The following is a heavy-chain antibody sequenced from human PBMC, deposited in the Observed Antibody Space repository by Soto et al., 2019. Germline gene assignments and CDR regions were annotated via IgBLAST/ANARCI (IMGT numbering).Heavy chain of an antibody. J-gene: IGHJ5*02. CDR3: ARGADGSHDNNWFDP. V-gene: IGHV3-74*01. CDR1: GYTFKSYW. Sequence: SSKECGYTFKSYWMHWVRQAPKKWLVWVSRINSDGSSTSYADSVKGRFTISRDNAKNTLYLQMNSLRAEDTAVYYCARGADGSHDNNWFDPWGQGTLVTVSS. D-gene: IGHD6-13*01. CDR2: INSDGSST.